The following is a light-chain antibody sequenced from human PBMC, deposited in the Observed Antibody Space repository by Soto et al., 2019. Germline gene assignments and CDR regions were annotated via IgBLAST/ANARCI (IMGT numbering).Light chain of an antibody. CDR3: QQLNSYPLT. CDR1: PGISNY. J-gene: IGKJ4*01. V-gene: IGKV1-9*01. CDR2: TAS. Sequence: DIQLTQSPSFLSASVGDRVTITCRASPGISNYLAWYQRKPGKAPKLLIYTASTLQSGVPLRFSGSGSGTEFTLTISSLQPEDFATYYCQQLNSYPLTFGGGTKVEIK.